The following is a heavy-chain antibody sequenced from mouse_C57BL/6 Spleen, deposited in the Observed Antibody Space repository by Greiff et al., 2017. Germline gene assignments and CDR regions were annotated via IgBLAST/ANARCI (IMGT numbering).Heavy chain of an antibody. V-gene: IGHV1-9*01. J-gene: IGHJ2*01. CDR3: AIDSSGYFDY. D-gene: IGHD3-2*02. CDR1: GYTFTGYW. CDR2: ILPGSGST. Sequence: VQLQQSGAELMKPGASVKLSCKATGYTFTGYWIEWVKQRPGHGLEWIGGILPGSGSTKDNEKFKGKATVTADTCSNTAYMRLSSLTTEDSAIYYCAIDSSGYFDYWGQGTTLTVSS.